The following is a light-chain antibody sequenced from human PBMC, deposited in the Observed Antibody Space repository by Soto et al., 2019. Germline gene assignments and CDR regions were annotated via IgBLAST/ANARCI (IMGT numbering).Light chain of an antibody. CDR2: DAS. CDR1: QIISSW. V-gene: IGKV1-5*01. Sequence: DIQMTQTHSTLPASLGDKLTSTFRPSQIISSWLASYQQKPGKDPTLMIYDASTFETLPPSMSSVSASGTEFTLTISSVQPAYFATYYCQQYTSYQWTYGQGT. CDR3: QQYTSYQWT. J-gene: IGKJ1*01.